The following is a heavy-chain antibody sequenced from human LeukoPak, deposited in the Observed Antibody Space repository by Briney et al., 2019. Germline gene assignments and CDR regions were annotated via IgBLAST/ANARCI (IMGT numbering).Heavy chain of an antibody. V-gene: IGHV1-2*02. D-gene: IGHD3-22*01. CDR2: INPNSGGT. CDR1: GYTFTGYY. J-gene: IGHJ4*02. CDR3: ARGSNAYYYDSSGYSDY. Sequence: ASVKVSCKASGYTFTGYYMHWVRQAPGQGLEWMGWINPNSGGTNYAQKFQGRVTMTRDTSISTAYMELSRLRSDDTAVYYCARGSNAYYYDSSGYSDYWGQGTLVTVSS.